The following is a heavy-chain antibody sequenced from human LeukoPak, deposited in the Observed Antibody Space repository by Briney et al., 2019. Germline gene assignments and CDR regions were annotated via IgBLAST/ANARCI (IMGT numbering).Heavy chain of an antibody. Sequence: SETLSLNCTVSGGSISSYYWSWIRQPPGKGLEWIGYIYYSGSTNYNPSLKSRVTISVDTSKNQFSLKLSSVTAADTAVYYCARRRLYGDYDAFDIWGQGTMVTVSS. CDR1: GGSISSYY. CDR2: IYYSGST. CDR3: ARRRLYGDYDAFDI. V-gene: IGHV4-59*08. J-gene: IGHJ3*02. D-gene: IGHD4-17*01.